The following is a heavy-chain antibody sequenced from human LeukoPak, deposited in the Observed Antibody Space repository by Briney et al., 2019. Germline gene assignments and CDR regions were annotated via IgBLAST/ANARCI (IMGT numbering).Heavy chain of an antibody. CDR1: GYTFTTYY. Sequence: ASVKVSRKASGYTFTTYYVHWVRQAPGQGLEWMGIINPSGGITSYAQKFQGRVTMTRDTSTSTVYMELSSLRSEDTAVFYCARGLGYCSGDSCYGDYYYGIDVWGQGTTVTVSS. V-gene: IGHV1-46*01. CDR2: INPSGGIT. J-gene: IGHJ6*02. CDR3: ARGLGYCSGDSCYGDYYYGIDV. D-gene: IGHD2-15*01.